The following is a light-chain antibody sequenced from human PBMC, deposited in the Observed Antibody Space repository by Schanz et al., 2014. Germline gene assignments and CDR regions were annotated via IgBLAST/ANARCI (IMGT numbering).Light chain of an antibody. Sequence: QSALTQPRSVSGSPGQSVTISCTGTSSDVGTYNYVSWYQQHPGKAPKVMIYDVRKRPSGVPDRFSGSKSGNTASLTISGLQAEDEADYYCCSYTSSTTLVFGGGTKLTVL. CDR3: CSYTSSTTLV. CDR2: DVR. J-gene: IGLJ3*02. CDR1: SSDVGTYNY. V-gene: IGLV2-11*01.